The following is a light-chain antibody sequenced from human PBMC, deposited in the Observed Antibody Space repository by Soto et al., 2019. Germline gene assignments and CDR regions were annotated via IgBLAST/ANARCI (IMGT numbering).Light chain of an antibody. CDR3: RSYTSRGTPV. J-gene: IGLJ3*02. CDR2: DVS. Sequence: QSALTQPASVSGSPGQTITISCTGTSSDVGGYNYISWYQQHPGKAHKVMIYDVSNRPSGVSNGFSGSKSGNTASLTISGLQAEDEADYFCRSYTSRGTPVFGGGTKLTVL. V-gene: IGLV2-14*01. CDR1: SSDVGGYNY.